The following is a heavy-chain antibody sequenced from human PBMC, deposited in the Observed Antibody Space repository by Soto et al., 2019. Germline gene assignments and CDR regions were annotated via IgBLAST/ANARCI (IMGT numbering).Heavy chain of an antibody. J-gene: IGHJ2*01. V-gene: IGHV1-3*01. CDR3: ARELDYWYFDL. D-gene: IGHD1-1*01. CDR1: GYTFSYYN. Sequence: QVQIVQSGAEVKKPGASAKLSCKGSGYTFSYYNVHWVRQAPGQRLEWMGWIHADNGNAKYSQKFQGRVTITRDPSGNTAYMELSNLRSEDTAVYYWARELDYWYFDLWGRGTLVTVSS. CDR2: IHADNGNA.